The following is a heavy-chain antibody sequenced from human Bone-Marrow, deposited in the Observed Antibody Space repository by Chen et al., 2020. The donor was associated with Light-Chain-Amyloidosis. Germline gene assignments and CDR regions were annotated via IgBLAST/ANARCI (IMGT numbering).Heavy chain of an antibody. J-gene: IGHJ4*02. CDR2: IYPDDSDA. CDR1: GYTFPNYW. V-gene: IGHV5-51*01. Sequence: EVQLEQSGPEVKKPGESLKISCKGSGYTFPNYWIGWVRQMPGKGLEWMGVIYPDDSDARYSPSFAGQVTISADKSITTAYLQWRGLKASDTAMYYCARRRDGYNFDYWCQGTLVTVSS. CDR3: ARRRDGYNFDY. D-gene: IGHD5-12*01.